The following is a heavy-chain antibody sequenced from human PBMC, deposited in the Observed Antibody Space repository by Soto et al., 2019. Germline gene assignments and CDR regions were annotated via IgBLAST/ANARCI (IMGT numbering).Heavy chain of an antibody. CDR1: GYTFTDYY. Sequence: QVQLVQSGAEVKKPGASVKVSCKASGYTFTDYYIHWVRQAPGQGLEWVGMINPSGGSTDYAQKFRGRVTMTRDTSTGTVYMELSSVRSEDTAVYYCARPPLPGCINAVCYPFDYWGQGTLVTVSS. J-gene: IGHJ4*02. V-gene: IGHV1-46*01. CDR2: INPSGGST. CDR3: ARPPLPGCINAVCYPFDY. D-gene: IGHD2-8*01.